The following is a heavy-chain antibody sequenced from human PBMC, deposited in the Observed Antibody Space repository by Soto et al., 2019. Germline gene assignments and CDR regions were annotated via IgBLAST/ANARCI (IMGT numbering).Heavy chain of an antibody. D-gene: IGHD3-22*01. J-gene: IGHJ4*02. CDR2: IYYSGST. Sequence: SETLSLTCTVSGGSISSGGYYWSWIRQHPGKGLEWIGFIYYSGSTYYNPSLKSRVTISVDTSKNQFSLKLSSVTAADTAVYYCARAYSSAHFDYWGQGTLVTVSS. CDR1: GGSISSGGYY. CDR3: ARAYSSAHFDY. V-gene: IGHV4-31*03.